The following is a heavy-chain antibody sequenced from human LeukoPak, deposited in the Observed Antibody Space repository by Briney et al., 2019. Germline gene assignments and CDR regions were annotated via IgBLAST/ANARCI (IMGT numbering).Heavy chain of an antibody. V-gene: IGHV3-23*01. D-gene: IGHD3-16*01. Sequence: PGGSLRLSCAASGFTFSSYAMSWVRQAPGKGLEWVSAISGSGGSTYYADSVKGRFTISRDNSKNTLYLQMNSLRAEDTAVYYCAKSLYDYVWGSYFGPYDYWGQGTLVTVSS. J-gene: IGHJ4*02. CDR1: GFTFSSYA. CDR2: ISGSGGST. CDR3: AKSLYDYVWGSYFGPYDY.